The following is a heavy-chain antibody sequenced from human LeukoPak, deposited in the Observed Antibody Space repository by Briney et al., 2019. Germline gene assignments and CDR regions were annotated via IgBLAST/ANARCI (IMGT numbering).Heavy chain of an antibody. CDR1: GFTFNSYW. J-gene: IGHJ4*02. CDR3: ARDSNSSGYYYDFDY. CDR2: IKQDGSEK. V-gene: IGHV3-7*01. Sequence: GGSLRLSCAASGFTFNSYWMSWVRQAPGKGLEWVANIKQDGSEKYYVDSVKGRFTISRDNAKNSLYLQMNSLRAEDTAVYYCARDSNSSGYYYDFDYWGQGTLVTVSS. D-gene: IGHD3-22*01.